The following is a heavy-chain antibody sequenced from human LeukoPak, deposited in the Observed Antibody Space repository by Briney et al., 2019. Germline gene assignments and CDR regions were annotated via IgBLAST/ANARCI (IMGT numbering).Heavy chain of an antibody. CDR2: IIPIFGTA. CDR3: TYNWNYVGY. J-gene: IGHJ4*02. CDR1: GGTFSSYA. Sequence: GASVKVSCKASGGTFSSYAFSWVRQAPGQGLEWMGGIIPIFGTANYAQKFQGRVTISTDESTSTAYMELSSLRSEDTAVYYCTYNWNYVGYWGQGTLVTVSS. V-gene: IGHV1-69*05. D-gene: IGHD1-20*01.